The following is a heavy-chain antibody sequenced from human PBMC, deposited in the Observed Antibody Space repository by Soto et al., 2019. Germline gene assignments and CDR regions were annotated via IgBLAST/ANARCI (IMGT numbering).Heavy chain of an antibody. CDR2: ISYDGSNK. V-gene: IGHV3-30-3*01. J-gene: IGHJ4*02. CDR3: ARDHTPMVRGVSVDY. D-gene: IGHD3-10*01. Sequence: QVQLGESGGGVVQPGRSLRLSCAASGFTFSSYAMHWVRQAPDKGLEWVAVISYDGSNKYYADSVKGRFTISRDNSKNTLYLQMNSLRAEDTAVYYCARDHTPMVRGVSVDYWGQGTLVTVS. CDR1: GFTFSSYA.